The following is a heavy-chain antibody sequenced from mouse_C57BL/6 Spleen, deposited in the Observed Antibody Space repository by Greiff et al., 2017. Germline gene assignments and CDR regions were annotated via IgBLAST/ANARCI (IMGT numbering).Heavy chain of an antibody. CDR1: GYTFTSYW. J-gene: IGHJ1*03. CDR3: ARGATVVSWYFDV. D-gene: IGHD1-1*01. Sequence: QVQLQQPGAELVRPGSSVKLSCKASGYTFTSYWMDWVKQRPGQGLEWIGNIYPSDSETHYNQKFKDKATLTVDKSSSTAYMQLSSLTSEDSAVYYCARGATVVSWYFDVWGTGTTVTVSS. CDR2: IYPSDSET. V-gene: IGHV1-61*01.